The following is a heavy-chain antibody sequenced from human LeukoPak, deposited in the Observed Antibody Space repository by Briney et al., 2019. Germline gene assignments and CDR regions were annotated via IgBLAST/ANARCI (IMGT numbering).Heavy chain of an antibody. V-gene: IGHV4-34*01. Sequence: SETLSLTCTVSGSSISGYYWNWIRQPPGKGLEWIGEINHSGSTNYNPSLKSRVTISVDTSKNQFSLKLSSVTAADTAVYYCARDHGGSYGEDAFDIWGQGTMVTVSS. CDR1: GSSISGYY. J-gene: IGHJ3*02. D-gene: IGHD1-26*01. CDR2: INHSGST. CDR3: ARDHGGSYGEDAFDI.